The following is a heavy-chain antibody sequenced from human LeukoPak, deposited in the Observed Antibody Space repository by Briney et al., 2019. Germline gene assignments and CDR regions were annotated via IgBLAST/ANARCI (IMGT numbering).Heavy chain of an antibody. Sequence: GGSLRLSCAASGFTFSSYTLSWVRQAPGKGLLWVSRISSDGSITDYADSVKGRFTISRDNAKNTLYLQMNSLRAEDTAVYYCARPTSGVLLEYWGQGTLVTVSS. CDR3: ARPTSGVLLEY. V-gene: IGHV3-74*01. CDR1: GFTFSSYT. CDR2: ISSDGSIT. D-gene: IGHD7-27*01. J-gene: IGHJ4*02.